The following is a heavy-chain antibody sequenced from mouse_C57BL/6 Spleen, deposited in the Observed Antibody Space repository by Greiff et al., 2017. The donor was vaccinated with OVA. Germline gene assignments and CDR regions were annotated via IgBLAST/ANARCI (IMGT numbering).Heavy chain of an antibody. CDR1: GYTFTSYW. Sequence: QVQLQQPGAELVKPGASVKLSCKASGYTFTSYWMHWVKQRPGQGLEWIGMIHPNRGSTNYTEKFKSKATLTVDHSSITAYMQLSSLTSEDSAVYYCARSHYYGTSLDVWGPGTTLTVSA. CDR3: ARSHYYGTSLDV. CDR2: IHPNRGST. D-gene: IGHD1-1*01. V-gene: IGHV1-64*01. J-gene: IGHJ2*01.